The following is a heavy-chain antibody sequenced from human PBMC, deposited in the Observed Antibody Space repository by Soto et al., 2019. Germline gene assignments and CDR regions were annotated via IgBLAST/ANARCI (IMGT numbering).Heavy chain of an antibody. CDR2: IYHSGST. D-gene: IGHD6-6*01. J-gene: IGHJ4*02. Sequence: SETLSLTCAVSGGSISSGGYSWSRIRQPPGKGLEWIGYIYHSGSTYYNPSLKSRVTISVDRSKNQFSLKLSSVTAADTAVYYCARSSIAYYFDYWGQGTLVTVSS. CDR1: GGSISSGGYS. CDR3: ARSSIAYYFDY. V-gene: IGHV4-30-2*01.